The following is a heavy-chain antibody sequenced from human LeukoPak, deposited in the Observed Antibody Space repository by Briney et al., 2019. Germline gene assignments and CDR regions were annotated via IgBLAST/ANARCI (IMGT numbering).Heavy chain of an antibody. V-gene: IGHV4-34*01. CDR2: INHSGST. Sequence: SETLSLTCAVYGGSFSGYYWSWIRQPPGKGLEWMGEINHSGSTNYNPSLKSRATISVDTSKNQFSLKLSSVTGADTAVYYCARLGKSFYYYYMDVWGKGTTVTVSS. J-gene: IGHJ6*03. CDR3: ARLGKSFYYYYMDV. CDR1: GGSFSGYY. D-gene: IGHD1-26*01.